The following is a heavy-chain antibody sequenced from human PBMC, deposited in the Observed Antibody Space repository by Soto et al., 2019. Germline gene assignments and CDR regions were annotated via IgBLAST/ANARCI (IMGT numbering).Heavy chain of an antibody. CDR2: ISGSGGST. CDR1: GFTFSSYA. CDR3: AKDLEAYSSSWYPFDY. Sequence: GGSLRLSCAASGFTFSSYAMSWVRQAPGKGLEWVSAISGSGGSTYYADSVKGQFTISRDNSKNTLYLQMNSLRAEDTAVYYCAKDLEAYSSSWYPFDYWGQGTLVTVSS. D-gene: IGHD6-13*01. J-gene: IGHJ4*02. V-gene: IGHV3-23*01.